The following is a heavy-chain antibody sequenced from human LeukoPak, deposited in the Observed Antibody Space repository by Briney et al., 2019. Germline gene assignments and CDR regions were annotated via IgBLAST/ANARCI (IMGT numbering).Heavy chain of an antibody. J-gene: IGHJ4*02. Sequence: GGSLRLSCAASGFTFDDYAMHWVRQAPGKGLEWVSLISWDGGSTYYADSVKGRFTISRDNSKNSLYLQMNSLRAEDTALYYCAKDMLPTGYSYGPPDYWGQGTLVTVSS. D-gene: IGHD5-18*01. CDR3: AKDMLPTGYSYGPPDY. CDR2: ISWDGGST. V-gene: IGHV3-43D*03. CDR1: GFTFDDYA.